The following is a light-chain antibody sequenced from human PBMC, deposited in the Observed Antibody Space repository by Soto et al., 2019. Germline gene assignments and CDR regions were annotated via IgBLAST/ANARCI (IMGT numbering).Light chain of an antibody. Sequence: EIVLTQSPCTLSLSPGERATLSCRASQSVSNNYLAWYQQKPGQAPRLLIYGASNRATGIPDRFSGSGSGTDFTLTISMLAHEDFAVYYCQQYGSSGTFGQGTKVDIK. CDR2: GAS. V-gene: IGKV3-20*01. CDR1: QSVSNNY. J-gene: IGKJ1*01. CDR3: QQYGSSGT.